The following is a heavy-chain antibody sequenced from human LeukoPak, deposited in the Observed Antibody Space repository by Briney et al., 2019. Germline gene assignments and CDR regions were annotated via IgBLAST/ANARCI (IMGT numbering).Heavy chain of an antibody. Sequence: RSGGSLRLSCAASGLTVSSNSMSWVRQAPGKGLDWVSFIYSGGGTYYADSVKGRFTISRDNSKNTLYLQMNSLRAEDTAVYYCARVNSGSPGRNDYWGQGTLVTVSS. CDR3: ARVNSGSPGRNDY. CDR2: IYSGGGT. V-gene: IGHV3-53*01. J-gene: IGHJ4*02. CDR1: GLTVSSNS. D-gene: IGHD1-14*01.